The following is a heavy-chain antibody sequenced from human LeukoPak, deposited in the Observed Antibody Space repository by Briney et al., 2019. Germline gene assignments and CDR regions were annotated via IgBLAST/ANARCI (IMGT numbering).Heavy chain of an antibody. Sequence: GSSVKVSCKASGGTFNSYAISWGRQAPGQGLELMGRIIPILGIANYAQQFQGRVTMTRDTSTSTVYMELSSLRSEDTAVYYCARDRPPNYFDDWGQGTLVTVSS. CDR2: IIPILGIA. CDR3: ARDRPPNYFDD. V-gene: IGHV1-69*04. CDR1: GGTFNSYA. J-gene: IGHJ4*02.